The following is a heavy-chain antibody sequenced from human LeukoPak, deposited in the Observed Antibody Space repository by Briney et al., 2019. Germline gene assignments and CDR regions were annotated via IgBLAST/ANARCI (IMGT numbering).Heavy chain of an antibody. CDR2: IHTSGST. CDR1: GGSISSYY. Sequence: NPSETLSLTCTVSGGSISSYYWSWIRQPPGKGLEWIGYIHTSGSTTYSPSLKSRVAISVDTSKNQFSLKLSSVTAADTAVYYCARTRGSSSWDYYFDYWGQGTLVTVSS. V-gene: IGHV4-4*09. D-gene: IGHD6-19*01. J-gene: IGHJ4*02. CDR3: ARTRGSSSWDYYFDY.